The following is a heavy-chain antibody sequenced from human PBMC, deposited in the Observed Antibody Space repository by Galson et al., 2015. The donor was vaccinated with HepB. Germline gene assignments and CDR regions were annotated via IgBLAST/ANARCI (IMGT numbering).Heavy chain of an antibody. J-gene: IGHJ1*01. V-gene: IGHV3-15*07. D-gene: IGHD2/OR15-2a*01. Sequence: SLRLSCAASGFTFSNAWMNWVRQAPGKGLEWVGRIKSKTDGGTTAYAALGKGRFTISRDDSKNTLYLQRNSLKTEDTSLYYCTTDAYYSEYFQHWGQGTLVTVSS. CDR2: IKSKTDGGTT. CDR1: GFTFSNAW. CDR3: TTDAYYSEYFQH.